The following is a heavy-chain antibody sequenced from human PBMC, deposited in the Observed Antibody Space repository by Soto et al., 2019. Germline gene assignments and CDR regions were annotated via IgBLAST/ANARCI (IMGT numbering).Heavy chain of an antibody. V-gene: IGHV4-59*12. J-gene: IGHJ4*02. Sequence: SETLSLTCTVSGGSISSYYWSWIRQPPGKGLEWIGYIYYSGSTNYNPSLKSRVTISVDKSKNQFSLKLSSVTAADTAVYYCAGAAMGGSSGPFDSWGEEPLVTVS. CDR3: AGAAMGGSSGPFDS. D-gene: IGHD6-13*01. CDR1: GGSISSYY. CDR2: IYYSGST.